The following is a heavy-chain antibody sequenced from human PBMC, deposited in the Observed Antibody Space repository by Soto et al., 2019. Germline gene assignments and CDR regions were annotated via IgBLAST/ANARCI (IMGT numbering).Heavy chain of an antibody. Sequence: ASVKVSCKASGYTFTSYYMHWVRQAPGQGLEWMGIINPSGGSTSYAQKFQGRVTMTRDTSTSTVYMELSSLRSEDTAVYHCARDSKYSSGWYDSLSFDYWGQGTLVTVSS. V-gene: IGHV1-46*01. CDR2: INPSGGST. J-gene: IGHJ4*02. CDR3: ARDSKYSSGWYDSLSFDY. D-gene: IGHD6-19*01. CDR1: GYTFTSYY.